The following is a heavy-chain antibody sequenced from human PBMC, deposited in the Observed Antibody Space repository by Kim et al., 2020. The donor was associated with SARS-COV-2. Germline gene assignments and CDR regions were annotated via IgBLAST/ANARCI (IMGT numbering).Heavy chain of an antibody. V-gene: IGHV3-49*02. J-gene: IGHJ2*01. CDR3: TRDPGGDYGGYFDL. Sequence: AASVKGRFTSSRDDSKIIAYLQMNSLKSEDTAVYYCTRDPGGDYGGYFDLWGRGTLVTVSS. D-gene: IGHD2-21*02.